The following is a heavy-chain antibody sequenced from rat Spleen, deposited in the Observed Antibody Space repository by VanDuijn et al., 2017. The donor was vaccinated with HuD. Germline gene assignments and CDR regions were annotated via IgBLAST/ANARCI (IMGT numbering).Heavy chain of an antibody. CDR1: GFTFSNYY. D-gene: IGHD1-9*01. J-gene: IGHJ4*01. CDR2: ISTSGSRT. CDR3: ARLGDTHYGYNPLDA. V-gene: IGHV5-25*01. Sequence: EVQLVESGGGLVQPGRSLKLSCAASGFTFSNYYMAWVRQAPKKGLEWVATISTSGSRTYYPDSVKGRFTISRDNAKSSLYLQMNSLKSEDTATYYCARLGDTHYGYNPLDAWGQVASVTVSS.